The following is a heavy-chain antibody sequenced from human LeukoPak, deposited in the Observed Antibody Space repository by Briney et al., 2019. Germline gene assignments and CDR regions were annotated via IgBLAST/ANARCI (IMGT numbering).Heavy chain of an antibody. D-gene: IGHD3-22*01. J-gene: IGHJ4*02. CDR2: ISWNSGSI. Sequence: GGSLRLSCAASGFTFDDYGMHWVRQAPGKGLEWVSGISWNSGSIGYADSVKGRFTISRDNAKNSLYLQMNSLRTEDTALYYCASGDYYDSSGSGSPFDYWGQGTLVTVSS. CDR1: GFTFDDYG. V-gene: IGHV3-9*01. CDR3: ASGDYYDSSGSGSPFDY.